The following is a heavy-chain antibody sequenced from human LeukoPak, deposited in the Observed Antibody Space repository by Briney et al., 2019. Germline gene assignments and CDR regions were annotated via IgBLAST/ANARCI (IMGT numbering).Heavy chain of an antibody. J-gene: IGHJ4*02. CDR1: GFTFPNYA. CDR2: ISDSGGRT. Sequence: GGSLRLSCAASGFTFPNYALSWVRQAPGMGLEWVSVISDSGGRTYYADSVKGRFTISRDNSQNTLYLQMNSLRAEDTAVYYCAREVIELLDRGDPRYFDYWGQGTLVTVSS. CDR3: AREVIELLDRGDPRYFDY. V-gene: IGHV3-23*01. D-gene: IGHD2-15*01.